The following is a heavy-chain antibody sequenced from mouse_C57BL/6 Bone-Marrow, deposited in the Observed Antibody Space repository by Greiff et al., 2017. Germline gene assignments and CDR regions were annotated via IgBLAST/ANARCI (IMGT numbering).Heavy chain of an antibody. CDR3: TSDGYYGAY. J-gene: IGHJ3*01. D-gene: IGHD2-3*01. Sequence: VQLQQSGAELVRPGASVKLSCTASGFNIKDDYMHWVKQRPEQGLEWIGWIDPENGDTEYASKFQGKATITADTSSNTAYLQLSSLTSEDTAVYCCTSDGYYGAYWGQGTLVTVSA. V-gene: IGHV14-4*01. CDR1: GFNIKDDY. CDR2: IDPENGDT.